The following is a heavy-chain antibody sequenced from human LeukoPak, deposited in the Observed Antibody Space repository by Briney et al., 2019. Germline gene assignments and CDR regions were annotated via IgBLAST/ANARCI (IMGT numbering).Heavy chain of an antibody. V-gene: IGHV3-23*01. J-gene: IGHJ4*02. CDR1: GFTFDDYG. CDR2: ISGSGGSA. Sequence: GGSLRLSCAASGFTFDDYGMSWVRKAPGKGLEWVSAISGSGGSAYYADSVKGRFTISRDNSKNTLYLQMNSLRAEDTAVYYCAKDLYDSSGYYYQGCFDYWGQGTLVTVSS. D-gene: IGHD3-22*01. CDR3: AKDLYDSSGYYYQGCFDY.